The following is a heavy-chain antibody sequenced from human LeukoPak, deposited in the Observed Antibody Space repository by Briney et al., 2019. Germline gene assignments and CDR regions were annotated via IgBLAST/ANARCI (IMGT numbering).Heavy chain of an antibody. V-gene: IGHV1-69*06. Sequence: SVKVSCKASGGTFDSYALTWVRQAPGQGLEWMGRIIPVFGSPDYAQKFQDRVTISADKPATTVYMELKSLRSDDTAVYYCAWDRGWGQGTLVTVSS. CDR3: AWDRG. CDR1: GGTFDSYA. J-gene: IGHJ4*02. CDR2: IIPVFGSP.